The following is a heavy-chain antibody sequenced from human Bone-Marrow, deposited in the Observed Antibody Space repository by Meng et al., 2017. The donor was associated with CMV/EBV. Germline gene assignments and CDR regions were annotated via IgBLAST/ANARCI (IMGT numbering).Heavy chain of an antibody. CDR1: GGPSRSGSYY. J-gene: IGHJ5*02. CDR3: ARSRQGILVGP. D-gene: IGHD6-13*01. Sequence: CTVSGGPSRSGSYYWSRIRQPAGKGLEWIGRVYSSGSLNYNPSLKSRISMSVDTSKNEFSLRMNSVTAADAAVYFCARSRQGILVGPWGQGVLVTVSS. CDR2: VYSSGSL. V-gene: IGHV4-61*02.